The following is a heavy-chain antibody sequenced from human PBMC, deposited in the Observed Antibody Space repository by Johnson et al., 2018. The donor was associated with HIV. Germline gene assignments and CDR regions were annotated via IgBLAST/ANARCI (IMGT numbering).Heavy chain of an antibody. J-gene: IGHJ3*02. CDR2: ISYDGSNK. D-gene: IGHD3-22*01. V-gene: IGHV3-30*04. CDR3: ASPYESSGYYAFDI. CDR1: GFTFSSYA. Sequence: VQLLESGGGVVQPGRSLRLSCAASGFTFSSYAIHWVRQAPGEGLEWVAVISYDGSNKYYADSVKGRFTISRDNSKNTLYLQMNSLRAEDTAVYYCASPYESSGYYAFDIWGQGTMVTVSS.